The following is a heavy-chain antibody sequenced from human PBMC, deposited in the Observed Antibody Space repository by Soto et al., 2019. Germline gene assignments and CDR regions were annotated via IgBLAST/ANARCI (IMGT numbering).Heavy chain of an antibody. V-gene: IGHV4-31*03. CDR1: GGSISSGGYY. CDR3: AREPLD. CDR2: IYYSGIT. Sequence: QVQLQESGPGLVKPSQTLSLTCTVSGGSISSGGYYWTWIRQHPGKGLEWIGYIYYSGITYYTSSLKSRGTTSVDTSKNRSSLKLSSVTAADTAVYYCAREPLDWGQGTLVTVSS. J-gene: IGHJ4*02.